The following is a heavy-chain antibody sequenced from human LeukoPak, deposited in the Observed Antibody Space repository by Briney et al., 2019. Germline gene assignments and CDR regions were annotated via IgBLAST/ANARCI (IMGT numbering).Heavy chain of an antibody. CDR3: AKLLHLIAVAGTLDY. Sequence: PGGSLRLSCAVSGFTFSSYAISWVRQAPGKGLEWVSAISGSGGSTYYADSVKGRFTISRDNSKNTLYLQMNSLRAEDTAVYYFAKLLHLIAVAGTLDYWGQGTLVTVSS. D-gene: IGHD6-19*01. V-gene: IGHV3-23*01. J-gene: IGHJ4*02. CDR1: GFTFSSYA. CDR2: ISGSGGST.